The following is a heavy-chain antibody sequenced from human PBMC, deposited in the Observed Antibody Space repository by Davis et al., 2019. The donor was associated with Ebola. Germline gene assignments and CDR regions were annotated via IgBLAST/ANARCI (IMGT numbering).Heavy chain of an antibody. V-gene: IGHV3-30*18. CDR2: ISYDGSNK. CDR1: GFTFSSYG. J-gene: IGHJ6*02. Sequence: GESLKISCAASGFTFSSYGMHWVRQAPGKGLEWVAVISYDGSNKYYADSVKGRFTISRDNSKNTLYLQMNSLRAEDTAVYYCAKDGGGAAGSYYYYYGMDVWGQGTTVTVSS. CDR3: AKDGGGAAGSYYYYYGMDV. D-gene: IGHD6-13*01.